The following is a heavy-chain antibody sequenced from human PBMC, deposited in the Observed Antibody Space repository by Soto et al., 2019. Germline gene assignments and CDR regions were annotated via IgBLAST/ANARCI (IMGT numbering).Heavy chain of an antibody. CDR2: IYYSGST. CDR1: GGSVSSGSYY. CDR3: ARGDPRGYCSSTSCYVRANFDY. J-gene: IGHJ4*02. Sequence: SEALSLTCIVSGGSVSSGSYYWSWIRQAPGKGLEWIGYIYYSGSTYYNPSLKSRVTISVDTSKNQFSLKLSSVTAADTAVYYCARGDPRGYCSSTSCYVRANFDYWGQGTLVTVSS. V-gene: IGHV4-61*01. D-gene: IGHD2-2*01.